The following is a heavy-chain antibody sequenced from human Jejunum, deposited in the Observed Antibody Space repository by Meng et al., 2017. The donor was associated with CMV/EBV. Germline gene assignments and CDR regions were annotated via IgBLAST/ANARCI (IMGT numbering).Heavy chain of an antibody. Sequence: EVEVSEVGGGLVQPGGSLRFSCSASGFIFSNYDMTWARQAQGKGLEWVSGIIGSGDGTFYADSVKGRFTISRDNSRNTAYLQMNSLTVDDTAIYYCASHAFGMAKGWGQGALVTVSS. CDR2: IIGSGDGT. D-gene: IGHD3-10*01. CDR1: GFIFSNYD. CDR3: ASHAFGMAKG. V-gene: IGHV3-23*01. J-gene: IGHJ4*02.